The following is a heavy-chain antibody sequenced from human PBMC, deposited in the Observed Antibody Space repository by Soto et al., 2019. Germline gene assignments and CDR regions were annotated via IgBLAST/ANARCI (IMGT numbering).Heavy chain of an antibody. D-gene: IGHD5-12*01. V-gene: IGHV1-2*02. Sequence: VQLVQSGAEVKKPGASVKVSCKTSGDSFNDYYIHWVRQAPGQGLEWMGWINPNGGVTKYAQKCQGRVTVTRETAIRTVYLELSSLRSDDTAVYYCARESGGATATLDHYYFYMDVWGKGTTVTVSS. J-gene: IGHJ6*03. CDR1: GDSFNDYY. CDR3: ARESGGATATLDHYYFYMDV. CDR2: INPNGGVT.